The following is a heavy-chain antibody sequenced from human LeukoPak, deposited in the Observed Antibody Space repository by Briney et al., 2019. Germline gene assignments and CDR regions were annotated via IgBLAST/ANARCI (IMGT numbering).Heavy chain of an antibody. V-gene: IGHV4-39*01. Sequence: SETLSLTCTVSGGSVSSSRSYWGWIRPSPVKGLEWIGSFYFSGSTYYNPSLKSRVSISLDTSKNQFSLKLTSVTAAHTAVYYCATPNGFSYDFFDSWGQGIPVTVSS. D-gene: IGHD5-18*01. CDR3: ATPNGFSYDFFDS. CDR1: GGSVSSSRSY. J-gene: IGHJ4*02. CDR2: FYFSGST.